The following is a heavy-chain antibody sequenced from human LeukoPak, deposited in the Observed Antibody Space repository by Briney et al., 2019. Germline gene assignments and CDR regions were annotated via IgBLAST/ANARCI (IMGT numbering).Heavy chain of an antibody. J-gene: IGHJ3*02. D-gene: IGHD6-19*01. Sequence: SETLSLTCTVSGGSISSGSYYWSWIRQPAGKGLEWIGRIYTSGSTNYNPSLKSRVTISVDTSKNQFSLKLSSVTAADTAVYYCAGSRASSVWSPESFDIWGQGTMVTVSS. CDR1: GGSISSGSYY. CDR2: IYTSGST. CDR3: AGSRASSVWSPESFDI. V-gene: IGHV4-61*02.